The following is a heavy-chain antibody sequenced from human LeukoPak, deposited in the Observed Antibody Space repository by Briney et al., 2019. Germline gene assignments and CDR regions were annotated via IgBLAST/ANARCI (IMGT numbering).Heavy chain of an antibody. V-gene: IGHV3-73*01. CDR1: GFTFSGSA. D-gene: IGHD5-24*01. Sequence: PGGSLRLSCAASGFTFSGSAMHWVRQASGRGLEWVGRIRSKANSYATAYAASVKGRFTISRDDSKNTAYLQMNSLKTEDTAVDYCTRHRVEMATIPIDYWGQGNLVTVSS. J-gene: IGHJ4*02. CDR3: TRHRVEMATIPIDY. CDR2: IRSKANSYAT.